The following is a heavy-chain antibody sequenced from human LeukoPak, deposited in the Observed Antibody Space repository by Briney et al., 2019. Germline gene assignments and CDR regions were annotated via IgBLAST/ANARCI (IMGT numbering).Heavy chain of an antibody. CDR3: ARDGSFDVVQPGAGFDY. Sequence: ASVKVSCKASGYTFTGYYMHWVRQAPGQGLEWMGWINPNSGGTNYAQKFQGRVTMTRDTSISTAYMELSRLRSDDTAVYYCARDGSFDVVQPGAGFDYWGQGTLVTVSS. CDR2: INPNSGGT. D-gene: IGHD3-9*01. J-gene: IGHJ4*02. CDR1: GYTFTGYY. V-gene: IGHV1-2*02.